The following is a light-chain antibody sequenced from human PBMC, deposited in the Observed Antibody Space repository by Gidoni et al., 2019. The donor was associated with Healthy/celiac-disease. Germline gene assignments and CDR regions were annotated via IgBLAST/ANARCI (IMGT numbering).Light chain of an antibody. CDR3: QQYNNWLRGT. J-gene: IGKJ1*01. CDR1: QRVSSN. CDR2: GAS. Sequence: EIVMTQSPATLSVSPGERATLSCRASQRVSSNLAWYQQKPGQAPRLLIYGASTRATGIPARFSGSGSGTEFTLTISSLQSEDFAVYYCQQYNNWLRGTFGQGTKVEIK. V-gene: IGKV3-15*01.